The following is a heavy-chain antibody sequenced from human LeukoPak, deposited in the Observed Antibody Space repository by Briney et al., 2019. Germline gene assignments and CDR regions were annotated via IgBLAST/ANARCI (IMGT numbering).Heavy chain of an antibody. V-gene: IGHV3-23*01. CDR2: ISGSGGST. D-gene: IGHD3-3*02. CDR3: ASYVLGDAFDI. Sequence: GGSLRLSCAASGFTFSSYAMGWVRQAPGEGLEWVSGISGSGGSTYYADSVKGRFTISRDNSKNTLYLQMNSLRAEDTAVYYCASYVLGDAFDIWGQGTMVTVSS. CDR1: GFTFSSYA. J-gene: IGHJ3*02.